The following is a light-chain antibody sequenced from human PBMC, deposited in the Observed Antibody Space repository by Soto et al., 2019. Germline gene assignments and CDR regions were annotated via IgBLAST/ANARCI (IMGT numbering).Light chain of an antibody. J-gene: IGLJ3*02. CDR1: TSDFGGYNY. Sequence: QSALTQPASVSGSPGQSITISCTGSTSDFGGYNYFSWYQHHPGKAPKLLIFEVGKRPSGVSYRFSGSKSGNTASLTISGLQAEDEADYYCSSFTDTSNLVFGGGTQLTVL. V-gene: IGLV2-14*01. CDR3: SSFTDTSNLV. CDR2: EVG.